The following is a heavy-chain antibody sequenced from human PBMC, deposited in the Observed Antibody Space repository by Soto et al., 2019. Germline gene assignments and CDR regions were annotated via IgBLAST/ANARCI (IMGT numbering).Heavy chain of an antibody. CDR2: FDPEDGNT. Sequence: ASVKVSCKVSGYTLTELSMHCVRQAPGKGLEWMGGFDPEDGNTKYSQKFQGRVTITRDTSASTAYMELSSLRSEDTAVYYCARARQLVLSWFDPWGQGTLVTVSS. J-gene: IGHJ5*02. D-gene: IGHD6-13*01. CDR3: ARARQLVLSWFDP. V-gene: IGHV1-24*01. CDR1: GYTLTELS.